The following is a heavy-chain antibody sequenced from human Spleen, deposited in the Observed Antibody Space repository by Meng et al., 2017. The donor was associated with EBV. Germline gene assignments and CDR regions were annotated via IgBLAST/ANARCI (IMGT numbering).Heavy chain of an antibody. J-gene: IGHJ5*02. CDR3: ARESPDRSTDP. V-gene: IGHV1-69*01. Sequence: QVQLVDAGAEGKKPWSSVKASGKVPGDTFGYYTISWVRQAPGQGPEWMGGIIPIYGTTSYAQKFQGRVMISADESTTTAYMEMRSLTLDDTAVYYCARESPDRSTDPWGQGTLVTVSS. CDR2: IIPIYGTT. CDR1: GDTFGYYT.